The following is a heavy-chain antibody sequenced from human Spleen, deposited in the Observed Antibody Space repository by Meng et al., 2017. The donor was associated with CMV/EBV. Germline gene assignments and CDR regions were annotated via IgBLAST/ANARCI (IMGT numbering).Heavy chain of an antibody. CDR2: IMPILSFT. D-gene: IGHD2-2*01. CDR3: ARDRCSPEYRKH. Sequence: CKGSRGGVSSYTVYWMRQGRGRGVKWVVRIMPILSFTNYAQKFQNRVAINADKSTATGSLELSSLTSEDTAVYFCARDRCSPEYRKHWGQGTLVTVSS. V-gene: IGHV1-69*04. J-gene: IGHJ1*01. CDR1: RGGVSSYT.